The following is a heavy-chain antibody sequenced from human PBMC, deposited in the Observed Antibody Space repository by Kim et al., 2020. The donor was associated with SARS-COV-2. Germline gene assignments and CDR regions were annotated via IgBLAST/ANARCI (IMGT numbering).Heavy chain of an antibody. CDR2: IYHSGST. V-gene: IGHV4-4*02. J-gene: IGHJ4*02. CDR1: GGSISSSNW. CDR3: ARIVVPAADQGYCSGGSCYSGDY. Sequence: SETLSLTCAVSGGSISSSNWWSWVRQPPGKGLEWIGEIYHSGSTNYNPSLKSRVTISVDKSKNQFSLKLSSVTAADTAVYYSARIVVPAADQGYCSGGSCYSGDYWGQGTLVTVSS. D-gene: IGHD2-15*01.